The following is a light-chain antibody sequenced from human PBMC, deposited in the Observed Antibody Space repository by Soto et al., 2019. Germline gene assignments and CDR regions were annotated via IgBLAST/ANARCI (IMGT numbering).Light chain of an antibody. Sequence: EIVLTQSPGTLSLSPGERATLSFMASQSVNNNYLAWYQQKPGQAPRLLIYGASNRATGIPDRFSGSGSGTDFTLTISRLEPEDFAVYYCQQYGSSGTFGQGTKVDIK. CDR2: GAS. CDR3: QQYGSSGT. V-gene: IGKV3-20*01. J-gene: IGKJ1*01. CDR1: QSVNNNY.